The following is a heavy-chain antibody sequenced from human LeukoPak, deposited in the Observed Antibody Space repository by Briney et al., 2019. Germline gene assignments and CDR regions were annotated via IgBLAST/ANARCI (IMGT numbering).Heavy chain of an antibody. CDR3: AKDRSPITMIVVGSDAFDI. D-gene: IGHD3-22*01. V-gene: IGHV3-23*01. CDR1: GFTFSSHA. J-gene: IGHJ3*02. CDR2: ISGSGGST. Sequence: PGGSLRLSCAASGFTFSSHAMSWVRQAPGKGLEWVSAISGSGGSTYYADSVKGRFTISRDNSKNTLYLQMNSLRAEDTAVYYCAKDRSPITMIVVGSDAFDIWGQGTMVTVSS.